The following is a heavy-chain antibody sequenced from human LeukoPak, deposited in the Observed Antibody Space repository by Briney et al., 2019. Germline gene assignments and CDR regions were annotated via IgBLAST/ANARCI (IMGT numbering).Heavy chain of an antibody. D-gene: IGHD3-22*01. CDR2: IYYSGST. J-gene: IGHJ4*02. CDR3: ASPGPYYSETSGYLVF. Sequence: PSETLSLTCTVSGGSISSNNYYWGWIRQPPEKGLEWIGSIYYSGSTYYNPSLKSRVTISLDTSKNQFSLKLSSVTAADTAVYYCASPGPYYSETSGYLVFWGQGILVTVSS. CDR1: GGSISSNNYY. V-gene: IGHV4-39*07.